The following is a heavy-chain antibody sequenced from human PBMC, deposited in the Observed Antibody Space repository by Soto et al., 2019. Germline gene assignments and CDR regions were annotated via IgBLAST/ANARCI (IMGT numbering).Heavy chain of an antibody. V-gene: IGHV3-53*02. J-gene: IGHJ4*02. D-gene: IGHD6-13*01. CDR3: ARDGSSSSWYYFDY. CDR1: GFTVSSNY. CDR2: IYSGGST. Sequence: EVQLVETGGGLIQPGGSLRLSCADSGFTVSSNYMSWVRQAPGKGLEWVSVIYSGGSTYYADSVKGRFTISRDNSKNTLYLQMNSLRAEDTAVYYCARDGSSSSWYYFDYWGQGTLVPVSS.